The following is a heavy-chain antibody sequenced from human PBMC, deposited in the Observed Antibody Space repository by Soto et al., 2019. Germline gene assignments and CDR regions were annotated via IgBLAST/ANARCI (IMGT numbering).Heavy chain of an antibody. V-gene: IGHV1-18*04. CDR3: ARDYDFWSGRPYYYGMDV. Sequence: GASVKVSCKASGYTFTSYGISWVRQAPGQGLEWMGWISAYNGNTNYAQKLQGRVTMTTDISTSTAYMELRSLRSDDTAVYYCARDYDFWSGRPYYYGMDVWGQGTTVTVSS. D-gene: IGHD3-3*01. CDR2: ISAYNGNT. J-gene: IGHJ6*02. CDR1: GYTFTSYG.